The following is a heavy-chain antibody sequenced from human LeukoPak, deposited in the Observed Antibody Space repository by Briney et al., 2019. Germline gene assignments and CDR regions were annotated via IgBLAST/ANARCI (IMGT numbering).Heavy chain of an antibody. J-gene: IGHJ4*02. CDR2: ISSSSSSI. Sequence: GGSLRLSCAASGFIFSNYGMDWVRQAPGKGLEWVSYISSSSSSIYYADSVKGRFTISRDNAKNSLFLQMNGLRAEDTAVYYCARGGAARPDYWGQGTLVTVSS. CDR1: GFIFSNYG. D-gene: IGHD6-6*01. CDR3: ARGGAARPDY. V-gene: IGHV3-48*01.